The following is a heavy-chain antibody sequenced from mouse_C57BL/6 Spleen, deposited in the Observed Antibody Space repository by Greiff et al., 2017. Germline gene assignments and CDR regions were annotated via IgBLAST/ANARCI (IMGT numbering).Heavy chain of an antibody. CDR1: GYTFTSYW. V-gene: IGHV1-69*01. CDR2: IDPSDSYT. Sequence: QVQLKQPGAELVMPGASVKLSCKASGYTFTSYWMHWVKQRPGQGLEWIGEIDPSDSYTNYNQKFKGKSNLTVDKSSSTAYMQLSSLTSEDSAVYYCASLTGLSYWGQGTLVTVSA. D-gene: IGHD4-1*01. J-gene: IGHJ3*01. CDR3: ASLTGLSY.